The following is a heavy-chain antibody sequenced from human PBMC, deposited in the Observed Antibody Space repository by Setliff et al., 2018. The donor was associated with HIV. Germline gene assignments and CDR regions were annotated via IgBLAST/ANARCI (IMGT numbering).Heavy chain of an antibody. CDR2: INSATGGT. J-gene: IGHJ4*02. CDR3: ARTLYSSFSSFDY. D-gene: IGHD6-19*01. CDR1: GYTFTDNY. Sequence: RASVKVSCKASGYTFTDNYIHWVRQAPGQGLEWMAWINSATGGTNYAQNFQGWVTVTRDTSINTVYMELSSLKSDDTAVYYCARTLYSSFSSFDYWGQGTLVTVSS. V-gene: IGHV1-2*04.